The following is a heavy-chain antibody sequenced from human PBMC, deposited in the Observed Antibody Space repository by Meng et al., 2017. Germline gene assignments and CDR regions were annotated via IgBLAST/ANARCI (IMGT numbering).Heavy chain of an antibody. CDR3: ARVRGGKTGEYYFDY. J-gene: IGHJ4*02. CDR2: IYSGGST. V-gene: IGHV3-66*02. Sequence: GESLKISCAASGFTVSSNYMSWVRQAPGKGLEWVSVIYSGGSTYYADSVKGRFTISRDNSKNTLYLQMNSLRAEDTAVYYCARVRGGKTGEYYFDYWGQGTLVTVSS. D-gene: IGHD4-23*01. CDR1: GFTVSSNY.